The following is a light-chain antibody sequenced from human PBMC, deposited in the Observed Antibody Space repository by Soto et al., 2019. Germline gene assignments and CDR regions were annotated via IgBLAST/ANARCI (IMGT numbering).Light chain of an antibody. CDR3: SSYTSFDTVI. CDR2: EVT. J-gene: IGLJ2*01. V-gene: IGLV2-18*02. Sequence: QSALTQPPSVSGSPGLSATISCTGSSSDIGSYTRVSWYQQPPASAPKLLIYEVTRRASGAPDRFSGSASGNTASLTISGVQAEDEADYYCSSYTSFDTVIFGGGTKVTVL. CDR1: SSDIGSYTR.